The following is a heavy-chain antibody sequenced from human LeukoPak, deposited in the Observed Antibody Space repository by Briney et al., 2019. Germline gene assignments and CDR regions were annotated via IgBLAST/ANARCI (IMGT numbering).Heavy chain of an antibody. D-gene: IGHD5-18*01. V-gene: IGHV3-21*01. CDR2: ISSGSSYI. J-gene: IGHJ4*02. Sequence: GGSLRLSCAASGFTFSTYSMNWVRQAPGKGLEWVSSISSGSSYIYYADSVKGRFTISRGNAKNSLYLQMNSLRAEDTAVYYCARDLPRGYSYGYNYFEYWGQGTLVTVSS. CDR1: GFTFSTYS. CDR3: ARDLPRGYSYGYNYFEY.